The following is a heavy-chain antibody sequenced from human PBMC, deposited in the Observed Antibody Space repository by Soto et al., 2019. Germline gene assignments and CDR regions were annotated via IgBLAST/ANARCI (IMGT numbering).Heavy chain of an antibody. V-gene: IGHV6-1*01. Sequence: SPTLSLTCAISGDSVSSDRAAWNWIRQSPSRGLEWLGKTYYRSKWYSDYAVSVKSRIIINADTSKNQFSLQLNSVTPEDTAVYYCAREGFLSIRSAYSWFVSCGPGPLGTVS. CDR2: TYYRSKWYS. CDR3: AREGFLSIRSAYSWFVS. D-gene: IGHD3-3*01. CDR1: GDSVSSDRAA. J-gene: IGHJ5*01.